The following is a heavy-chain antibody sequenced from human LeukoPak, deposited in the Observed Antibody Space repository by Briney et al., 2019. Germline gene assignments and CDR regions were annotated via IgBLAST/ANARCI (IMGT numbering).Heavy chain of an antibody. CDR1: RGTFSSYA. D-gene: IGHD2/OR15-2a*01. Sequence: ASVKVSCKASRGTFSSYAISWVRQAPGQWLEWMGRIIPISGTANYAQKFQGRVKITTDESTSTAYMELSRLRSEDTAVYYCASGVLRTNAFDIWGQGTMVTVSS. CDR3: ASGVLRTNAFDI. V-gene: IGHV1-69*05. CDR2: IIPISGTA. J-gene: IGHJ3*02.